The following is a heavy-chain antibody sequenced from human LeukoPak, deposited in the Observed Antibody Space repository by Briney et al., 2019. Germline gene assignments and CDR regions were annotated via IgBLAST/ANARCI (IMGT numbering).Heavy chain of an antibody. CDR2: ISSNGGST. D-gene: IGHD3-3*01. Sequence: GGSLRLSCAASGFTFSSYAMHWVRQAPGKGLEYVSAISSNGGSTDYADSVKGRFTISRDNSKNTLYLQMGSLRAEDMAVYYCARATGGYDFWSGYPDYWGQGTLVTVSS. J-gene: IGHJ4*02. V-gene: IGHV3-64*02. CDR1: GFTFSSYA. CDR3: ARATGGYDFWSGYPDY.